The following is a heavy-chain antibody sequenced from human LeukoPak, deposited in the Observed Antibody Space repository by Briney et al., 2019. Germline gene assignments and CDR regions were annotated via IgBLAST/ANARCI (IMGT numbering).Heavy chain of an antibody. Sequence: TSEALSLSCPVYGWFFRGYYWSWIRQPPGKGLEWNGEINHSGSTNYNPSLKSRVTISVDTSKNQFSLKLSSVTAADTAVYYCAILYGGNFGVGDYWGQGTLVTVSS. V-gene: IGHV4-34*01. J-gene: IGHJ4*02. CDR2: INHSGST. CDR3: AILYGGNFGVGDY. CDR1: GWFFRGYY. D-gene: IGHD4-23*01.